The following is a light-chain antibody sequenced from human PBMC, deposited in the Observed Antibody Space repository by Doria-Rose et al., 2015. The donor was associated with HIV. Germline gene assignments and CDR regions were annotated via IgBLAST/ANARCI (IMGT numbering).Light chain of an antibody. V-gene: IGKV3-20*01. CDR1: QRVKSSY. Sequence: TQSPGTLSLSPGERATLSCRASQRVKSSYLAWCQQKPGQAPRLLIYDASTRATGIPDRFSDSGSGTDFTLTISRLEPEDVAVYYCQQYGTSRGTFGQGTRLEIK. CDR2: DAS. CDR3: QQYGTSRGT. J-gene: IGKJ5*01.